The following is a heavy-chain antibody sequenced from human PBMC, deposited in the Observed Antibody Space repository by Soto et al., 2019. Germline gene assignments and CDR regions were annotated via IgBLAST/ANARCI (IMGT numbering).Heavy chain of an antibody. Sequence: QVQLQESGPGLVKPSGTLSLTCAVSGGSISSSNWWSWVRQPPGKGLEWIGEIYHSGSTNYNPSLKSRVSISVDKSKNQFSLKLSSVTAADTAVYYCATKDGDSSSGWNNWFDPWGQGTLVTVSS. CDR1: GGSISSSNW. CDR2: IYHSGST. CDR3: ATKDGDSSSGWNNWFDP. V-gene: IGHV4-4*02. D-gene: IGHD6-6*01. J-gene: IGHJ5*02.